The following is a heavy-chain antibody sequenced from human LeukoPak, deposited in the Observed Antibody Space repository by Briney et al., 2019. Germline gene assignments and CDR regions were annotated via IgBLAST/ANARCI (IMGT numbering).Heavy chain of an antibody. V-gene: IGHV1-24*01. D-gene: IGHD4-11*01. CDR2: FDPEDGET. J-gene: IGHJ6*03. Sequence: EASVKVSCKVSGYTLTELSMHWVRQAPGKGLEWMGGFDPEDGETIYAQKFQGRVTMTEDTSTDTAYMELSSLRSEDTAVYYCARTTTDHYYYYYYMDVWGKGTTVTVSS. CDR1: GYTLTELS. CDR3: ARTTTDHYYYYYYMDV.